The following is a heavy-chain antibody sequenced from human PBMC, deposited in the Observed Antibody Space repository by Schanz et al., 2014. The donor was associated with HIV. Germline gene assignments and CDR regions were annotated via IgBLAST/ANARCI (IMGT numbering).Heavy chain of an antibody. CDR3: TRVTTRWFGEALSSLDV. Sequence: QVQLVESGGGVVRPGRGRKAEGAASGGSGENDVLHWVRQAPGKGLEWVAVIWYDGSNKYYADSVKGRFTISRDNSKNTLYLQVNSLRIEDTAVYYCTRVTTRWFGEALSSLDVWGQGTTVIVSS. CDR1: GGSGENDV. V-gene: IGHV3-33*08. CDR2: IWYDGSNK. D-gene: IGHD3-10*01. J-gene: IGHJ6*02.